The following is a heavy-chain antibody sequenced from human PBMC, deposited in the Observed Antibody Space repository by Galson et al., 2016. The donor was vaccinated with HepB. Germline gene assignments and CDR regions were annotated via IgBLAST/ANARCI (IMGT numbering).Heavy chain of an antibody. Sequence: SETLSLTCTVSGGSISAYYWSWIRQPPGKGLEWIGYVYYTGSTKYNPSLKSRVTISVDMPNNQFSLKLNSVSAADTAVYYCARGLEVPAATYSYYYYMDVWGKGTTVTVSS. D-gene: IGHD2-2*01. V-gene: IGHV4-59*01. CDR3: ARGLEVPAATYSYYYYMDV. CDR1: GGSISAYY. CDR2: VYYTGST. J-gene: IGHJ6*03.